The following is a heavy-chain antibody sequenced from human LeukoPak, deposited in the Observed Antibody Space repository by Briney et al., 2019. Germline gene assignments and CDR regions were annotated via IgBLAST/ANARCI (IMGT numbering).Heavy chain of an antibody. CDR2: INPSGGTT. V-gene: IGHV1-46*01. Sequence: ASVKVSCKASGYTFTSYYMHWVRQAPGQGLEWMGIINPSGGTTSYAQKFQGRVTMTRDMSTSTVYMELSSLRSEDTAVYCCARERRYYDSSSHWFDPWGQGTLVTVSS. CDR3: ARERRYYDSSSHWFDP. CDR1: GYTFTSYY. D-gene: IGHD3-22*01. J-gene: IGHJ5*02.